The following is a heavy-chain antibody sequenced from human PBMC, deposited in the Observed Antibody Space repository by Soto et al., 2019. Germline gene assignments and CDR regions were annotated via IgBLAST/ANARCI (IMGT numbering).Heavy chain of an antibody. CDR2: IYWNDDK. D-gene: IGHD3-16*01. J-gene: IGHJ4*02. V-gene: IGHV2-5*01. CDR1: GFSVSARGVG. Sequence: SGPTLVNPTQTLTLTCALSGFSVSARGVGVGWIRQPPGKALEWPAIIYWNDDKLYRPSLQSRLTITKDTSKNQVVLTMTNMDPVDTATYYCAHSPWGAAPDYWGQGTPVTVSS. CDR3: AHSPWGAAPDY.